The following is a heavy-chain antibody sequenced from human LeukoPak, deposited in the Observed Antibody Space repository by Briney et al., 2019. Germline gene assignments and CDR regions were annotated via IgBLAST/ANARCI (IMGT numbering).Heavy chain of an antibody. Sequence: GGSLRLSCPTSVFTFRTYRMSWVRQAPGKGLEWVASIDQDGSEKNYVDSVKGRFTISRDNAYNSLYLQMNSLRAEDTAVYYCVRDGHLYGLPFDYWGQGTLVTVSS. V-gene: IGHV3-7*03. J-gene: IGHJ4*02. CDR1: VFTFRTYR. CDR2: IDQDGSEK. CDR3: VRDGHLYGLPFDY. D-gene: IGHD3-10*01.